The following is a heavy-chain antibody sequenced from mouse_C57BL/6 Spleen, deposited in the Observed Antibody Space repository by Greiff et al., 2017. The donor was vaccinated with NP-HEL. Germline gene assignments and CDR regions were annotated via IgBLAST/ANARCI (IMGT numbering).Heavy chain of an antibody. CDR1: GFNIKDDY. CDR3: TTTVVAKGFAY. D-gene: IGHD1-1*01. J-gene: IGHJ3*01. V-gene: IGHV14-4*01. Sequence: VHVKQSGAELVRPGASVKLSCTASGFNIKDDYMHWVKQRPEQGLEWIGWIDPENGDTEYASKFQGKATITADTSSNTAHLQLSSLTSEDTAVYYCTTTVVAKGFAYWGQGTLVTVSA. CDR2: IDPENGDT.